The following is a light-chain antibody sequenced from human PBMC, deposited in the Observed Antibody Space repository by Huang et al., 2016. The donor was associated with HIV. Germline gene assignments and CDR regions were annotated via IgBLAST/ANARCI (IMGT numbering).Light chain of an antibody. CDR3: QQSYSLLT. J-gene: IGKJ4*01. Sequence: DIQMTQSPSSLSASVGDRVPITCRAIQSISSYLNWYQQKPGKAPKLLIYAASSLQSVVPSRFSGSGSGTDFTLTISSLQPEDFATYYCQQSYSLLTFGGGTKVEIK. CDR2: AAS. V-gene: IGKV1-39*01. CDR1: QSISSY.